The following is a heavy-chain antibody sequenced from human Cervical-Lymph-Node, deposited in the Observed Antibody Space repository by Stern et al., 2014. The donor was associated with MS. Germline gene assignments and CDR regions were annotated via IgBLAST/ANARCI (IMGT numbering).Heavy chain of an antibody. CDR3: ARESYGDY. CDR1: GFTFSDHY. CDR2: RRNKAKTYTT. D-gene: IGHD2-8*01. J-gene: IGHJ4*02. V-gene: IGHV3-72*01. Sequence: VQLVQSGGGLVQPGGSLRLSCAVSGFTFSDHYIDWVRQAPGKGLEWVGRRRNKAKTYTTAYAASVKGRFTISRDDSTNSLYLQMNSLKTEDTAVYYCARESYGDYWGQGTLVIVSS.